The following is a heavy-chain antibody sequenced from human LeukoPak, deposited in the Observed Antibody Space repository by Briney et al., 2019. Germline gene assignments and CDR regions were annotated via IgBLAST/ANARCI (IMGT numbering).Heavy chain of an antibody. D-gene: IGHD4-17*01. CDR1: GGSFSGYY. J-gene: IGHJ1*01. V-gene: IGHV4-59*01. CDR2: IYYNGST. Sequence: SETLSLTCAVYGGSFSGYYWSWIRQPPGKGLEWIGYIYYNGSTNYNPSLKSRVTISVDTSKNQFSLKLSSVTAADTAVYYCARGRGTTVYFQYWGLGTLVTVSS. CDR3: ARGRGTTVYFQY.